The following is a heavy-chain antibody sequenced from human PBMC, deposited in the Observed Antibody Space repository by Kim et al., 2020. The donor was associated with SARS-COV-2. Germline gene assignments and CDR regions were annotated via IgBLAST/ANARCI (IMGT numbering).Heavy chain of an antibody. J-gene: IGHJ3*02. V-gene: IGHV3-11*01. Sequence: GGSLRLSCAASGFTFSDYYMSWIRQAPGKGLEWVSYISSSGSTIYYADSVKGRFTISRDNAKNSLYLQMNSLRAEDTAVYYCARVYGSGTFDAFDIWGQGTMVTVSS. D-gene: IGHD3-10*01. CDR3: ARVYGSGTFDAFDI. CDR2: ISSSGSTI. CDR1: GFTFSDYY.